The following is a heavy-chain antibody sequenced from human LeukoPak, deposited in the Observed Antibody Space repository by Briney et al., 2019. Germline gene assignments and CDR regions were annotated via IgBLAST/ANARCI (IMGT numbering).Heavy chain of an antibody. J-gene: IGHJ4*02. D-gene: IGHD3-10*01. CDR1: GGSISNFY. CDR2: ISYSGST. V-gene: IGHV4-59*01. Sequence: PSETLSLTCTVSGGSISNFYWSWIRQPPGKGLEWLGYISYSGSTNYNPSLESRVTISIDTSKNQFSLKLSSVTAADTAVYYCARDQDYYGSGSYGPDYWGQGTLVTVSS. CDR3: ARDQDYYGSGSYGPDY.